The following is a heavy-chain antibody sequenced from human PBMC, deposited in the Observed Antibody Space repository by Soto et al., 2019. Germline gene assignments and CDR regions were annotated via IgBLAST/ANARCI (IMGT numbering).Heavy chain of an antibody. CDR2: IIPIFGTA. CDR3: ARVNYGDYAGVFDY. J-gene: IGHJ4*02. CDR1: GGTFSSYA. V-gene: IGHV1-69*13. D-gene: IGHD4-17*01. Sequence: SVKVSCKASGGTFSSYAISWVRQAPGQGLEWMGGIIPIFGTANYAQKFQGRVTITADESTSTAYMELSSLRSENTAVYYCARVNYGDYAGVFDYWGQGTLVTVSS.